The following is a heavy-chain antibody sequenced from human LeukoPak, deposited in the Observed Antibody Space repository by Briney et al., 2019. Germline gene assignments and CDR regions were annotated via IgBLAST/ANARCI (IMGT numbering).Heavy chain of an antibody. J-gene: IGHJ4*02. Sequence: HPGGSLRLSCAAFGFTFSSYWMSWVRQAPGKGLEWVANIKQDGSEKYYVDSVKGRFTISRDNAKNSLYLQMNSLRAEDTAVYYCARDLFGYSYGFDYWGQGTLVTVSS. CDR2: IKQDGSEK. V-gene: IGHV3-7*01. D-gene: IGHD5-18*01. CDR1: GFTFSSYW. CDR3: ARDLFGYSYGFDY.